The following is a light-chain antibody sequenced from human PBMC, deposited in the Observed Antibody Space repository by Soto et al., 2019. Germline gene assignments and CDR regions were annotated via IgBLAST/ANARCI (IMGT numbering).Light chain of an antibody. V-gene: IGLV1-51*01. J-gene: IGLJ2*01. Sequence: QSVLTQPPSVSAAPGQKVTISCSGTSPNIGNNYVSWYHHLPGTPPNLLIYDNNKRPSGIPDRFSGSKSGTSATLGITGLQTGDEADYYCGTWDSSLSAVVFGGGTKLTVL. CDR3: GTWDSSLSAVV. CDR2: DNN. CDR1: SPNIGNNY.